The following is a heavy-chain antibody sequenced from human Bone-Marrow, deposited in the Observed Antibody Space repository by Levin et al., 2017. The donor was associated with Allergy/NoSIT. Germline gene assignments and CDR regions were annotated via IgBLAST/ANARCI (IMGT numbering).Heavy chain of an antibody. CDR1: GGFLSGFH. V-gene: IGHV4-34*01. J-gene: IGHJ6*02. CDR2: VSHGGST. CDR3: ARVRRAGTTSRFHYYGMDV. D-gene: IGHD1/OR15-1a*01. Sequence: SCGVSGGFLSGFHWSWIRQAPGKGLEWIGEVSHGGSTNYNPSLERRVTISVDTSNNHFSLKLISVTVDDTAVYYCARVRRAGTTSRFHYYGMDVWGQGTTVTVS.